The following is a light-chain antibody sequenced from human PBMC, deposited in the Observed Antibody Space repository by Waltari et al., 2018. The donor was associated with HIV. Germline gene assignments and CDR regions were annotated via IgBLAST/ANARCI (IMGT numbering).Light chain of an antibody. CDR3: QESGSSRT. V-gene: IGKV3-20*01. J-gene: IGKJ1*01. Sequence: ETVLTQFPDTLSLSPGERATLSCRASQTVSNNNLAWYQQKPGQAPRLLIYGASSRATGIPDRFSGSGSGTDFTLTISRLEPEDFVVYFCQESGSSRTFGHGTKVEIK. CDR2: GAS. CDR1: QTVSNNN.